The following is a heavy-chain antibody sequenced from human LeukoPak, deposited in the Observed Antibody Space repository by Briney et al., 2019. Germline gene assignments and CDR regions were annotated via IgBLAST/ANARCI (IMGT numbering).Heavy chain of an antibody. CDR2: ISYDGSNK. D-gene: IGHD5-12*01. CDR1: GFTFSSYA. V-gene: IGHV3-30-3*01. CDR3: ASGSRDGYNWYY. J-gene: IGHJ4*02. Sequence: GRSLRLSCAASGFTFSSYAMHWVRQAPGKGLEWVAVISYDGSNKYYADSVKGRFTISRDNSKNTLYLQMNSLRVEDTAVYYCASGSRDGYNWYYWGQGTLVTVSS.